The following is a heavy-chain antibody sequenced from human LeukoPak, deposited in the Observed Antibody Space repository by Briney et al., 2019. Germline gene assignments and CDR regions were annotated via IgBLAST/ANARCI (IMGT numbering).Heavy chain of an antibody. J-gene: IGHJ5*02. V-gene: IGHV4-59*01. CDR3: ARGAPLSGYCSGGSCYSNWFDP. Sequence: SETLSLTCTVSGGSISSYYWTWIRQPPGKGLEWIGYIYYSGSTNYNPSLKSRVTISVDTSENQFSLKLTFVTAADTAVYYCARGAPLSGYCSGGSCYSNWFDPWGQGTLVTVSS. D-gene: IGHD2-15*01. CDR1: GGSISSYY. CDR2: IYYSGST.